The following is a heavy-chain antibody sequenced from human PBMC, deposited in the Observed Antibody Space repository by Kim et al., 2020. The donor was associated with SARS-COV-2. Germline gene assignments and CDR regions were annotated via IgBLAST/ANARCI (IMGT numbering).Heavy chain of an antibody. V-gene: IGHV3-9*01. CDR2: ICWNSGSI. CDR1: GFTFADYA. CDR3: AKGQQWLVQAPRSGLDY. D-gene: IGHD6-19*01. Sequence: GGSLRISCAASGFTFADYAMHWVRQAPGKGLEWVSGICWNSGSIGYADSVKGRFTISRDNAKNSLYLQMNSLGAEDTALYYCAKGQQWLVQAPRSGLDYWGQGTLVTVSS. J-gene: IGHJ4*02.